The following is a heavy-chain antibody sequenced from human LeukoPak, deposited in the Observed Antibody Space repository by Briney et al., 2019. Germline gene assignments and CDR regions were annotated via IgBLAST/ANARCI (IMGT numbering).Heavy chain of an antibody. V-gene: IGHV4-61*01. CDR3: ARDKGIVGANFLFDY. J-gene: IGHJ4*02. Sequence: TSETLSLTWTVAGGSVGSGSSCWSWLRQPPGNGLEWFGDIYYSGSTNYNPSLKSRVTISVDTSKNQFSLKLSSVTAADTAVYYCARDKGIVGANFLFDYWGQGTLVTVSS. D-gene: IGHD1-26*01. CDR2: IYYSGST. CDR1: GGSVGSGSSC.